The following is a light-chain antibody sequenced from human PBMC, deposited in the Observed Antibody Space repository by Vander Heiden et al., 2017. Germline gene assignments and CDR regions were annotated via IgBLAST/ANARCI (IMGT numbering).Light chain of an antibody. CDR1: QSGSSIY. V-gene: IGKV3-20*01. CDR2: GGS. J-gene: IGKJ2*01. Sequence: EIVLTQSPGTLSLSPGERATLSCRTSQSGSSIYLAWYQQKHGQALRLLIYGGSSRATGIPDRFSGSGSGTDFTLTFNRLEPEDFAVYFCHQYGTAPRAFGQGTKLEIK. CDR3: HQYGTAPRA.